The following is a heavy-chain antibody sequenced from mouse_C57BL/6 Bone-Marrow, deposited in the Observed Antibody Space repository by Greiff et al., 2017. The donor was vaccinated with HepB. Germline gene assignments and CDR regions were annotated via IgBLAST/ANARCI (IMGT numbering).Heavy chain of an antibody. J-gene: IGHJ2*01. V-gene: IGHV5-4*01. CDR3: ARDQLVYFDY. Sequence: EVKVVESGGGLVKPGGSLKLSCAASGFTFSSYAMSWVRQTPEKRLEWVATISDGGSYTYYPDNVKGRFTISRDNAKNNLYLQMSHLKSEDTAMYYCARDQLVYFDYWGQGTTLTVSS. D-gene: IGHD3-1*01. CDR2: ISDGGSYT. CDR1: GFTFSSYA.